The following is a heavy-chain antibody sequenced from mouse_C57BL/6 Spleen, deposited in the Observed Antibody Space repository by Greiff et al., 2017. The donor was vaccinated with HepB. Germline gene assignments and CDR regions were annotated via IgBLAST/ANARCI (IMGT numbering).Heavy chain of an antibody. D-gene: IGHD2-4*01. J-gene: IGHJ4*01. CDR2: IDPANGNT. CDR3: ARGLRPYAMDY. CDR1: GFNIQNTY. Sequence: DVKLVESVAELVRPGASVKLSCTASGFNIQNTYMHWVKQRPEQGLEWIGRIDPANGNTKYAPKFQGKATITADTSSNTAYLQLSSLTSEDTAIYYCARGLRPYAMDYWGQGTSVTVSS. V-gene: IGHV14-3*01.